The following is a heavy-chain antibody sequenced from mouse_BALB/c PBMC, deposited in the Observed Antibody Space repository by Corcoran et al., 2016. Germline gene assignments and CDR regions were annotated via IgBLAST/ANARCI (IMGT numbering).Heavy chain of an antibody. CDR3: ARLLYYAMDY. V-gene: IGHV3-6*02. Sequence: DVQLQESGPGLVKPSQSLSLTCSVTGYSITSGYYWNWIRQFPGNKLEWMGYISYDGSNNYNPSLKNRISITHDTSKNQFFLKLNSVTTEDTATYYCARLLYYAMDYWGQGTSVTVSS. CDR2: ISYDGSN. CDR1: GYSITSGYY. J-gene: IGHJ4*01.